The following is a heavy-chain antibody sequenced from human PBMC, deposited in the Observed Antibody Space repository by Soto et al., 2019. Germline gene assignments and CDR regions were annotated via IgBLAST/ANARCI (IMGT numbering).Heavy chain of an antibody. D-gene: IGHD6-13*01. CDR2: ISSSSSYI. CDR3: ARAPNRGSWSDGFAP. Sequence: EVQLVESGGGLVKPGGSLRLSCAASGFTFSSYSMNWVRQAPGKGLEWVSSISSSSSYIYYADSVKGRFTISRDNAKNPLYLKIKSLGAEEPAVYYCARAPNRGSWSDGFAPWGKGTLVPVSS. J-gene: IGHJ5*02. V-gene: IGHV3-21*06. CDR1: GFTFSSYS.